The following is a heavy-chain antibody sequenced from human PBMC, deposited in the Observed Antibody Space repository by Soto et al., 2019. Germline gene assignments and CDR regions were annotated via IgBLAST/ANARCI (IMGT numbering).Heavy chain of an antibody. Sequence: QVQLQQWGAGLLKPSETLSLTCAVYGGSFSGYYWSWIRQPPGTGLEWIGEINHSGSTNYNPSLKSRVTISVDTSKNQFSLKLSSVTAAHTAVYYCARVDYYGSGSHKTFDYWGQGTLVTVSS. V-gene: IGHV4-34*01. J-gene: IGHJ4*02. CDR3: ARVDYYGSGSHKTFDY. CDR1: GGSFSGYY. D-gene: IGHD3-10*01. CDR2: INHSGST.